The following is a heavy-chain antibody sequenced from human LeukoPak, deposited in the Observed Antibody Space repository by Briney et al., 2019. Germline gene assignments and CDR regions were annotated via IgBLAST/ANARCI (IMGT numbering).Heavy chain of an antibody. CDR3: AREDYYDSSGYYLYYYYYMDV. CDR2: IWYDGSNK. V-gene: IGHV3-33*01. Sequence: SCKASGYTFTGYYMHWVRQAPGKGLEGVAVIWYDGSNKYYADSVKGRFTISRDNSKNTLYLQMNSLRAEDTAVYYCAREDYYDSSGYYLYYYYYMDVWGKGTTVTVSS. J-gene: IGHJ6*03. CDR1: GYTFTGYY. D-gene: IGHD3-22*01.